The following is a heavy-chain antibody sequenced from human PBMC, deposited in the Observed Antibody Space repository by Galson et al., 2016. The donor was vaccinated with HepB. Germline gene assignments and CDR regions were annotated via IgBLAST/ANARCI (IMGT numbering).Heavy chain of an antibody. J-gene: IGHJ5*02. D-gene: IGHD5-12*01. CDR2: ISSDGSDK. V-gene: IGHV3-30*04. CDR3: ARDRGRWGLRSDWFDP. Sequence: SLRLSCAASGFTLSSHAMHWVRQAPGRALEWVAVISSDGSDKDYADSVKGRFIISRDNSKNTLYMEMNSLRAEDTVIYYCARDRGRWGLRSDWFDPWGQGTLVSVSS. CDR1: GFTLSSHA.